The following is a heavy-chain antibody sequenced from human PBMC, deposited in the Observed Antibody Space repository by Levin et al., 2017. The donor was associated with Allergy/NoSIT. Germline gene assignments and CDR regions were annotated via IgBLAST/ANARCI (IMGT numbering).Heavy chain of an antibody. CDR2: IIPIFGTA. J-gene: IGHJ6*02. CDR3: ARGERFLEWLQYYYYYGMDV. D-gene: IGHD3-3*01. CDR1: GGTFSSYA. V-gene: IGHV1-69*06. Sequence: SVKVSCKASGGTFSSYAISWVRQAPGQGLEWMGGIIPIFGTANYAQKFQGRVTLTADKSTSTAYMELSSLRSEDTAVYYCARGERFLEWLQYYYYYGMDVWGQGTTVTVSS.